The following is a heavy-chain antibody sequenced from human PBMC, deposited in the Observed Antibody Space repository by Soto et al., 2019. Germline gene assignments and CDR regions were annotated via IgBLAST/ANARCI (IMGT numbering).Heavy chain of an antibody. CDR2: ISYDGSNK. CDR1: GFTFSSYG. J-gene: IGHJ4*02. D-gene: IGHD5-18*01. CDR3: AKDLWIQLYSLFDY. V-gene: IGHV3-30*18. Sequence: PGGSLRLSCAASGFTFSSYGMHWVRQAPGKGLEWVAVISYDGSNKYYADSVKGRLTISRDNSKNTLYLQMNSLRAEDTAVYYCAKDLWIQLYSLFDYWGQGTLVTVSS.